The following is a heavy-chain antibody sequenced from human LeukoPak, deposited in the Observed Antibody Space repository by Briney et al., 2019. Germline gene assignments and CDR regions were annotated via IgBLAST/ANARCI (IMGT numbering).Heavy chain of an antibody. V-gene: IGHV4-59*01. Sequence: PSETLSLTCTVSGGSISSYYWSWIRQPPGKGLEWIGYIYYSGSTNYNPSLKSRVTISVDTSENQFSLKLSSVTAADTAVYYCARTARQRSWWVGVDYWGQGTLVTVSS. CDR1: GGSISSYY. J-gene: IGHJ4*02. D-gene: IGHD6-13*01. CDR3: ARTARQRSWWVGVDY. CDR2: IYYSGST.